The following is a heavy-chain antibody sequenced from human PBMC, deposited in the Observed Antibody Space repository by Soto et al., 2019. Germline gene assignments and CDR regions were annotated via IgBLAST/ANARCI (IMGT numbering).Heavy chain of an antibody. CDR2: IYYSGST. CDR3: ARRTYYFDNSGCLRPDAFDI. J-gene: IGHJ3*02. Sequence: PSETLSLTCTVSGGSISSYYWSGIRQPPGKGLEWIGYIYYSGSTNYNPSLKSRVTISVDTSKNQFSLKLSSVTAADTAVYYCARRTYYFDNSGCLRPDAFDIWGQGTMVTVSS. D-gene: IGHD3-22*01. CDR1: GGSISSYY. V-gene: IGHV4-59*01.